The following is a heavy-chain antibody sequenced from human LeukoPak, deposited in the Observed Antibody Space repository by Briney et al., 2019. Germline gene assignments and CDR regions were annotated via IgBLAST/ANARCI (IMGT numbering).Heavy chain of an antibody. Sequence: SETLSLTCTVSGGSISSGSYYWSWIRQPAGKGLEWIGRIYTSGSTNYNPSLKSRVTISVDTSKNQFSLKLSSVTAADTAVYYCARARHRPRIFGVGLDYFDYWGQGTLVTVSS. J-gene: IGHJ4*02. D-gene: IGHD3-3*01. CDR2: IYTSGST. CDR3: ARARHRPRIFGVGLDYFDY. CDR1: GGSISSGSYY. V-gene: IGHV4-61*02.